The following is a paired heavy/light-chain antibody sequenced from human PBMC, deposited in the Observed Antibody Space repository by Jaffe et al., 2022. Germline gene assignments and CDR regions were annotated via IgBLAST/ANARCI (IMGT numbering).Light chain of an antibody. CDR2: RAS. J-gene: IGKJ4*01. CDR1: QSISSF. CDR3: QHYSSYPLT. Sequence: DIQMTQSPSTLSASVGDRVTITCRASQSISSFLAWYQQKPDKAPNLLIYRASSLESGFPSRFSGSGSGTEFTLTISSLQPDDVATYYCQHYSSYPLTFGGGTKVEIK. V-gene: IGKV1-5*03.
Heavy chain of an antibody. CDR2: IRYKGLGGTT. CDR3: ARSLTGDGYKYYFDR. V-gene: IGHV3-49*04. D-gene: IGHD1-1*01. Sequence: EVQLVESGGGLVQPGRSLRLACTTSGFTFGDYALTWVRQAPGKGLEWVGFIRYKGLGGTTEFAASVRGRFTISRDDSKGIAYLQMNSLETEDTAVYYCARSLTGDGYKYYFDRWGPGTLVTVSS. J-gene: IGHJ4*02. CDR1: GFTFGDYA.